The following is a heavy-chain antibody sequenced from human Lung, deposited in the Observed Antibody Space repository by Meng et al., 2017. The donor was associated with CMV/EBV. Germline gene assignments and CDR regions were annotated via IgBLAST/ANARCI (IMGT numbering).Heavy chain of an antibody. Sequence: SETLSLXCAVYGGSFSGYYWSWIRQPPGKGLEWIGEINHSGSTNYNPSLKSRVTISVDTSKNQFSLKLSSVTAADTAVYYCARSYSYGWGPYYYYYGMDVWGQGTXVTGSS. CDR2: INHSGST. CDR3: ARSYSYGWGPYYYYYGMDV. J-gene: IGHJ6*02. V-gene: IGHV4-34*01. D-gene: IGHD5-18*01. CDR1: GGSFSGYY.